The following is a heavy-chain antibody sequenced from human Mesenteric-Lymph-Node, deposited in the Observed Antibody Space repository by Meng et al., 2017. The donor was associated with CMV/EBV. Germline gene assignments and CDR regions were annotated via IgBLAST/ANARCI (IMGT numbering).Heavy chain of an antibody. J-gene: IGHJ4*02. V-gene: IGHV4-31*02. CDR1: GASNSSRDPY. D-gene: IGHD1-26*01. Sequence: SGASNSSRDPYWTWLRQHPGKGLEWLGHIYHTGAAYYSPSLESRLTISVDTSKNQFSLKLTSVTPADTAMYYCARFGIVGSTNHFDYWGQGNLVTVSS. CDR3: ARFGIVGSTNHFDY. CDR2: IYHTGAA.